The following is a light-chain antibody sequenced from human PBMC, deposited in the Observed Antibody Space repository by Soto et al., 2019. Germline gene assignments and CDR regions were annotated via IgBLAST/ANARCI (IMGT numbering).Light chain of an antibody. CDR1: SSDVGGYNY. V-gene: IGLV2-14*03. CDR3: SSYTTSNTRQIV. Sequence: QSVLTQPASVSGSPGQSITISGTGTSSDVGGYNYVSWYQHHPGKAPKLMIYDVSNRPSGVSNRFSGSKSGNTASLTISRLQPEDEADYYCSSYTTSNTRQIVFGTGTKVTVL. CDR2: DVS. J-gene: IGLJ1*01.